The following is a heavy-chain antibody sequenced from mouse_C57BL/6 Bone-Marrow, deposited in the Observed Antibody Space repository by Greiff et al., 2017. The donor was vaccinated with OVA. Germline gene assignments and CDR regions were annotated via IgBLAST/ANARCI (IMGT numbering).Heavy chain of an antibody. J-gene: IGHJ4*01. CDR3: ARLGYGPYYYAMDY. V-gene: IGHV1-55*01. D-gene: IGHD3-2*02. Sequence: QVQLQQPGAELVKPGASVKLSCKASGYTFTSYWMHWVKQRPGQGLEWIGDIYPGSGSTNYNEKFKSKATLTVDTSSSTAYMQLSSLTSEDSAVYYCARLGYGPYYYAMDYWGQGTSVTVSS. CDR1: GYTFTSYW. CDR2: IYPGSGST.